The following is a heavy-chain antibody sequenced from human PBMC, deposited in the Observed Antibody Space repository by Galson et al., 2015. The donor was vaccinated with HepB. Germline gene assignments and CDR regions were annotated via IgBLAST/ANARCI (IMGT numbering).Heavy chain of an antibody. Sequence: TLSLTWTVSGGSISSGSYYWSWIRQHGGKGLGWIGRIYTSGSTNYNPYLKSRVTILVDTSTNQFSLKLSSVTAADTSVYYCARGTPQAYYDVWSGYQPYYFDYWGQGTLVTVSS. D-gene: IGHD3-3*01. CDR2: IYTSGST. CDR1: GGSISSGSYY. CDR3: ARGTPQAYYDVWSGYQPYYFDY. V-gene: IGHV4-61*02. J-gene: IGHJ4*02.